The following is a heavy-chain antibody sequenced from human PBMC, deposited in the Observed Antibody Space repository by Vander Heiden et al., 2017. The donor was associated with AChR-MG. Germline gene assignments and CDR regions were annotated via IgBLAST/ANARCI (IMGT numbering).Heavy chain of an antibody. CDR2: IYPGDSDT. D-gene: IGHD1-26*01. CDR3: AIVQRWEIPDAFDI. V-gene: IGHV5-51*01. Sequence: EVQLVQSGAEVKKPGESLKIFCKGSGYRFPSYWIGWVRQIPGKGLEGMGFIYPGDSDTRYSPSVRGPVTISADKSITTAYLQWSRMKASDTAMYYSAIVQRWEIPDAFDIWGQGTMVTVSS. CDR1: GYRFPSYW. J-gene: IGHJ3*02.